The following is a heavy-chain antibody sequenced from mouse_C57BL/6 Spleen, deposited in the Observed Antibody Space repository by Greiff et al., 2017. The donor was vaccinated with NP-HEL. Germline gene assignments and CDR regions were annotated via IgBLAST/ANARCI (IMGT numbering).Heavy chain of an antibody. D-gene: IGHD2-4*01. Sequence: VKLVESGPGLVAPSQSLSITCTVSGFSLTSYGVHWVRQPPGKGLEWLVVIWSDGSTTYNSALKSRLSSSKDNSKSQVFIKMNSLQTDDTAMCYCAVYYDYDGFAYWGQGTLVTVSA. J-gene: IGHJ3*01. CDR1: GFSLTSYG. CDR2: IWSDGST. CDR3: AVYYDYDGFAY. V-gene: IGHV2-6*03.